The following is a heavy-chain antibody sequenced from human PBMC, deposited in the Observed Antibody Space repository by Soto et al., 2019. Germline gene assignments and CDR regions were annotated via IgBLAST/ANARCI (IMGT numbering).Heavy chain of an antibody. CDR2: IYYSGST. CDR3: ARDSHCSSGYSSSYARGNWFDP. V-gene: IGHV4-59*01. Sequence: SSETLSITCTVTGGSISSYHWSWIRQPPGKGLERIGYIYYSGSTNYNPSLKSRVTISVDTSKNKFSLKLSTVTAADTSVYYCARDSHCSSGYSSSYARGNWFDPWGQGTLVIVSS. D-gene: IGHD6-13*01. CDR1: GGSISSYH. J-gene: IGHJ5*02.